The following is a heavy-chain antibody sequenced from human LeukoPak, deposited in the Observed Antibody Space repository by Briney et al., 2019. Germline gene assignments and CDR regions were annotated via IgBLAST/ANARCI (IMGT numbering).Heavy chain of an antibody. CDR1: GYSFTNYA. CDR3: TRALDSLGGLSLPDY. D-gene: IGHD3-16*02. CDR2: IHPSTGNP. J-gene: IGHJ4*02. Sequence: ASVKVSCKASGYSFTNYALNWVRQAPGQGLEFMGWIHPSTGNPSYAQGFSGRFVFSLDTSVTTTYLQISDLKAEDTAVYFCTRALDSLGGLSLPDYWGQGTLVTVSS. V-gene: IGHV7-4-1*02.